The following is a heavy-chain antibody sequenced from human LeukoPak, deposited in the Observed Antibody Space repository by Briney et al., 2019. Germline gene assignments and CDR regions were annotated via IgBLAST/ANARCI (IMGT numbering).Heavy chain of an antibody. D-gene: IGHD3-22*01. V-gene: IGHV3-9*01. J-gene: IGHJ4*02. CDR3: AKDRRLDYYDSSGLDY. CDR2: ISWNSGSI. Sequence: GRSLRLSCAASGFTFDDYAMHWVRQAPGKGLEWVSGISWNSGSIGYADSVKGRFTIPRDNAKNSLYLQMNSLRAEDTALYYCAKDRRLDYYDSSGLDYWGQGTLVTVSS. CDR1: GFTFDDYA.